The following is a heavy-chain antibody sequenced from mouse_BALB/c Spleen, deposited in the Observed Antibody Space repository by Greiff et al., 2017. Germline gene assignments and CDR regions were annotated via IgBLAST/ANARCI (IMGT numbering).Heavy chain of an antibody. CDR3: ARGGYDEGSRYAMDY. J-gene: IGHJ4*01. CDR1: GFSLTSYG. CDR2: IWAGGST. V-gene: IGHV2-9*02. D-gene: IGHD2-14*01. Sequence: VQLQQSGPGLVAPSQSLSITCTVSGFSLTSYGVHWVRQPPGKGLEWLGVIWAGGSTNYNSALMSRLSISKDNSKSQVFLKMNSLQTDDTAMYYCARGGYDEGSRYAMDYWGQGTSVTVSS.